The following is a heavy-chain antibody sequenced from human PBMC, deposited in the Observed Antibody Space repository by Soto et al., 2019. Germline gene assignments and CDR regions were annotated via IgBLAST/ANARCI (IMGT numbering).Heavy chain of an antibody. V-gene: IGHV3-33*01. CDR2: IWYDGSNK. D-gene: IGHD2-21*02. CDR3: ARDPFYCGGDCYSAYFDY. Sequence: GGSLRLSCAASGFTFSSYGMHWVRLAPGKGLEWVAVIWYDGSNKYYADSVKGRFTISRDNSKNTLYLQMNSLRAEDTAVYYCARDPFYCGGDCYSAYFDYWGQGTLVTGSS. CDR1: GFTFSSYG. J-gene: IGHJ4*02.